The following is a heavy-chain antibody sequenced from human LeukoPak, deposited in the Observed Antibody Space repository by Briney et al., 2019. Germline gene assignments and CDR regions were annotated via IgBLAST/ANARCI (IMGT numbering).Heavy chain of an antibody. D-gene: IGHD6-13*01. J-gene: IGHJ4*02. Sequence: SETLSLTCTVSGGSISSYYWSWIRQPAGKGLEWIGRIYTSGSTNYNPSLKSRVTMSVDTSKNQFSLKLSSVTAADTAVYYCARAFDIAAAGRIDYWGQGTLVTVSS. CDR2: IYTSGST. CDR3: ARAFDIAAAGRIDY. CDR1: GGSISSYY. V-gene: IGHV4-4*07.